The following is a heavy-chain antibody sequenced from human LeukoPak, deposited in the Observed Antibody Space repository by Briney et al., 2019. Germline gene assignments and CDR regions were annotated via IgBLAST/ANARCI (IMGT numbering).Heavy chain of an antibody. V-gene: IGHV1-8*03. J-gene: IGHJ5*02. Sequence: GASVKGSCKASGYTFTSYDINWVRQATGQGLEWLGWMNPNSGNTGYAQKFQGRVTITRNTSTSTAYMEMSRLTSEDTAVYYCARGRDWLRWFDPWGQGTLVTVSS. CDR3: ARGRDWLRWFDP. D-gene: IGHD3/OR15-3a*01. CDR1: GYTFTSYD. CDR2: MNPNSGNT.